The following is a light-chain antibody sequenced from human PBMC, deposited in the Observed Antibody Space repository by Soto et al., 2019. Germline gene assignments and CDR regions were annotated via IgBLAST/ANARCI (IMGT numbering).Light chain of an antibody. V-gene: IGKV1-5*01. Sequence: DIQMTQSPSTLSASVGDTVTITCRASQSISSWLAWYQQKPGKAPKLLIYDASSLESGVPSRFSGSGSGTEFTLTISSLQPDDFATYYCQQYNSYSPTFGQGGNVAIK. CDR2: DAS. CDR1: QSISSW. J-gene: IGKJ1*01. CDR3: QQYNSYSPT.